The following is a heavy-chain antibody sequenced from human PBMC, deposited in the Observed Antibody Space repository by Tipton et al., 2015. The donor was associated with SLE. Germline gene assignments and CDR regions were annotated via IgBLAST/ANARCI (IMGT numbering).Heavy chain of an antibody. J-gene: IGHJ6*03. Sequence: TLSLTCAVYGGSFSGYYWSWIRQPPGKGLEWIGEINHSGSTNYNPSLKSRVTISVDTPKNQFSLKLSSVTAADTAVYYCARGGQSHYYYYYMDVWGKGTTVTVSS. CDR1: GGSFSGYY. CDR2: INHSGST. CDR3: ARGGQSHYYYYYMDV. V-gene: IGHV4-34*01. D-gene: IGHD6-19*01.